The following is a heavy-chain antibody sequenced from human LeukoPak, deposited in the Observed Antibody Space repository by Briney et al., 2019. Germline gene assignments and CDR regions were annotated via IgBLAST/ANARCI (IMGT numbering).Heavy chain of an antibody. Sequence: GGSLRLSCAASGFTFSSYSMNWVRQAPGKGLEWVSSISSSSSTIYYADSVKGRFTISRDNAKNSLYLQMNSLRAEDTAVYYCARSAGQQLVPFDYWGQGTLVTVSS. J-gene: IGHJ4*02. CDR3: ARSAGQQLVPFDY. D-gene: IGHD6-6*01. CDR1: GFTFSSYS. CDR2: ISSSSSTI. V-gene: IGHV3-48*01.